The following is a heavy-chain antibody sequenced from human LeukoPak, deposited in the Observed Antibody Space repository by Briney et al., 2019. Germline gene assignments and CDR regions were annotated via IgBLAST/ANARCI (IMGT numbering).Heavy chain of an antibody. V-gene: IGHV3-30*03. D-gene: IGHD2-2*01. J-gene: IGHJ4*02. CDR2: ISYDGSNK. CDR1: GFTFSNHG. Sequence: PGGSLRLSCAASGFTFSNHGIHWVRQAPGKGLEWVAVISYDGSNKFYADPVRGRFTVSRDNSKNTLYLEMNNLRAEDTALYYCARGCRNSGTTNCYPFWGQGTLVTVSS. CDR3: ARGCRNSGTTNCYPF.